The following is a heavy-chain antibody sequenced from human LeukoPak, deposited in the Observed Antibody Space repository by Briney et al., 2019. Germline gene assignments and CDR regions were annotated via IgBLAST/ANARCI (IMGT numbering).Heavy chain of an antibody. J-gene: IGHJ4*02. Sequence: PGGSLRLSCAASGFTFSSYGMHWVRQAPGKGLEWVAVISYDGSNKYYADSVKGRFTIPRDNSKNTLYLQMNGLRAEDTAVYYCAKDRYSYAFEYSDSWGQGTLVTVSS. V-gene: IGHV3-30*18. CDR3: AKDRYSYAFEYSDS. CDR2: ISYDGSNK. CDR1: GFTFSSYG. D-gene: IGHD5-18*01.